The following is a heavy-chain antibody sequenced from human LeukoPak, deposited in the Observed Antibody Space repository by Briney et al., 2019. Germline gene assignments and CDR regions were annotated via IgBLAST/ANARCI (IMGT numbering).Heavy chain of an antibody. V-gene: IGHV3-7*01. CDR3: ARPYGVGWSGLEH. CDR1: GFTFNNYW. J-gene: IGHJ4*02. D-gene: IGHD6-19*01. CDR2: IKPEGSAQ. Sequence: GGSLRLSCAASGFTFNNYWMTWVRQAPGEGLEWVANIKPEGSAQYYADSVRGRFTISRDNAKNSVFLHMNSLRAEDTAVYHCARPYGVGWSGLEHWGRGTLVTVSS.